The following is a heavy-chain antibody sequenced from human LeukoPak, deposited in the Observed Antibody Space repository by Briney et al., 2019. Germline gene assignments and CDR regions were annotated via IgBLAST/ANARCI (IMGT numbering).Heavy chain of an antibody. CDR3: ARVVSDSSGYYYADSTRFDY. J-gene: IGHJ4*02. Sequence: SETLSLTCTVSGGSISSYYWSWIRQPPGKGLEWIGYIYYSGNTNYNPSLKSRVTISVDTSKNQFSLKLSSVTAADTAVYYCARVVSDSSGYYYADSTRFDYWGQGTLVTVSS. V-gene: IGHV4-59*08. D-gene: IGHD3-22*01. CDR1: GGSISSYY. CDR2: IYYSGNT.